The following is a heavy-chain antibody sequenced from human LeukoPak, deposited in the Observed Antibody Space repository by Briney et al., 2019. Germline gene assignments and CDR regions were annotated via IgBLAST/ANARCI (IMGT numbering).Heavy chain of an antibody. D-gene: IGHD3-10*01. CDR3: AREGIISPFDY. V-gene: IGHV4-31*03. Sequence: SETLSLTCTVSGGSISSGGYSWSWIRQHPGKGLEWIGYIYYSGSTYYNPSLKSRVTISVDMSKNQFSLKLSSVTAADTAVYYCAREGIISPFDYWGQGTLVTVSS. CDR1: GGSISSGGYS. J-gene: IGHJ4*02. CDR2: IYYSGST.